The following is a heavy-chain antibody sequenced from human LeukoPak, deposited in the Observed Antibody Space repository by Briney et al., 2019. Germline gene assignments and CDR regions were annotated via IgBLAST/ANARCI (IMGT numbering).Heavy chain of an antibody. CDR3: ARITDRTIFGEIMHGFDV. CDR1: GGSISSGGYY. CDR2: IYHSGST. V-gene: IGHV4-30-2*01. J-gene: IGHJ3*01. Sequence: LQTLSLTCTVSGGSISSGGYYWSWIRQPPGKGLEWIGYIYHSGSTYYSPSLKSRGTISVDTSNNQFSLKLNSVTAADTAVYYCARITDRTIFGEIMHGFDVWGQGTPVTVSS. D-gene: IGHD3-3*01.